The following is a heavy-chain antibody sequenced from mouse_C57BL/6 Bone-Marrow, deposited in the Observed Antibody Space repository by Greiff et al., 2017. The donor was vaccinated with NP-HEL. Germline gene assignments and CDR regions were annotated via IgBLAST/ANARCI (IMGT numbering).Heavy chain of an antibody. V-gene: IGHV5-6*02. J-gene: IGHJ2*01. CDR3: ARRGDMDYFDY. CDR2: ISSGGSYT. Sequence: DVMLVESGGDLVKPGGSLKLSCAASGFTFSSYGMSWVRQTPDKRLEWVATISSGGSYTYYPDSVKGRFTISRDNAKNTLYLQMSSLKSEDTAMYYCARRGDMDYFDYWGQGTTLTVSS. D-gene: IGHD1-1*02. CDR1: GFTFSSYG.